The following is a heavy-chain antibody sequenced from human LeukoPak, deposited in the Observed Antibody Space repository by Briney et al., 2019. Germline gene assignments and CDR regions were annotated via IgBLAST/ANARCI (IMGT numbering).Heavy chain of an antibody. J-gene: IGHJ4*02. CDR3: ARDRRGYSAYDGEGFDY. CDR2: ISADNHNT. Sequence: GASVKVSCKASGYIFANYGFSWVRQAPGQGLEWMGWISADNHNTKYAQKFQDRVTMTDDRSTSTVYMELRGLRSGETAVEYCARDRRGYSAYDGEGFDYWGQGTLVTVSS. D-gene: IGHD5-12*01. CDR1: GYIFANYG. V-gene: IGHV1-18*04.